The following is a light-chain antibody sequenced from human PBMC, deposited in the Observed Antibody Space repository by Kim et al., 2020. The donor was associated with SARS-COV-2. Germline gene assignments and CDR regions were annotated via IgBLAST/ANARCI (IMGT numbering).Light chain of an antibody. J-gene: IGLJ2*01. CDR2: DTS. CDR3: LLSYSGARVI. CDR1: TGAVTSGHY. V-gene: IGLV7-46*01. Sequence: QAVVTKEPSLTVSPGGTVTLTCGSSTGAVTSGHYPYWFQQKPGQAPRTLIYDTSNKHSWTPARFSGSLLGGKPALTLSGAQPEDEAEYYCLLSYSGARVIFGGGTQLTVL.